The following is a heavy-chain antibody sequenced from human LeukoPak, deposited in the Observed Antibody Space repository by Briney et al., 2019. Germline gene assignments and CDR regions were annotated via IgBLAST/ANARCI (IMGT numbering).Heavy chain of an antibody. V-gene: IGHV3-11*01. D-gene: IGHD3-3*01. Sequence: PGGSLRLSCVASGLNFSAYYMTWIRWAPGNGLEAPGKGLEWLSHISKTGTTIYYADSVKGRFTISRDNAKSSLYLHMTSLRAEDTAVYYCVAGVALDYWGQGALVTASS. CDR3: VAGVALDY. J-gene: IGHJ4*02. CDR1: GLNFSAYY. CDR2: ISKTGTTI.